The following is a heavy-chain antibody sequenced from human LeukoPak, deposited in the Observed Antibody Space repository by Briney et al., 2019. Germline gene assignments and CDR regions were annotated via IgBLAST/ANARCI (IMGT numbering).Heavy chain of an antibody. J-gene: IGHJ4*02. CDR3: ANRGVVIRVILVGFHKEAHYFDS. V-gene: IGHV3-23*01. CDR2: MSDTGGRT. D-gene: IGHD3-10*01. Sequence: GGPLRLSCAVSGITLSNYGMSWVRHAPGGGLEWVAGMSDTGGRTNYADSVKGRSTLSSDNTKSILYLQMTSLRAEDTAVYFCANRGVVIRVILVGFHKEAHYFDSWGQGALVTVSS. CDR1: GITLSNYG.